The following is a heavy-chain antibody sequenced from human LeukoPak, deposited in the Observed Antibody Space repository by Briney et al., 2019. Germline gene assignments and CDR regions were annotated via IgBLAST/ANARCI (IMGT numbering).Heavy chain of an antibody. CDR3: ARDQDYDLLTGYTDYYYGMDV. D-gene: IGHD3-9*01. CDR1: GCTFSSYA. Sequence: ASVKVSCKASGCTFSSYAISWVRQAPGQGLEWMGRIIPILGIANYAQKFQGRVTITADKSTSTAYMELSSLRSEDTAVYYCARDQDYDLLTGYTDYYYGMDVWGQGTTVTVSS. J-gene: IGHJ6*02. CDR2: IIPILGIA. V-gene: IGHV1-69*04.